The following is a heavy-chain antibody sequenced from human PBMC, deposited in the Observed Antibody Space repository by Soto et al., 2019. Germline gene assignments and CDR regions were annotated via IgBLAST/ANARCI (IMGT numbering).Heavy chain of an antibody. CDR2: ISRDGRIT. V-gene: IGHV3-64D*06. D-gene: IGHD2-8*02. CDR1: GFNFMSYA. Sequence: GGSLRLSCSVSGFNFMSYAMHWVRRAPGRRLEHVSAISRDGRITYYAASVNDRFTITRDNSKNTLYLQMSSLSVDDTAVYYCAKDQWGLSGEWLGGYFDHWGQGTQVTVP. CDR3: AKDQWGLSGEWLGGYFDH. J-gene: IGHJ4*02.